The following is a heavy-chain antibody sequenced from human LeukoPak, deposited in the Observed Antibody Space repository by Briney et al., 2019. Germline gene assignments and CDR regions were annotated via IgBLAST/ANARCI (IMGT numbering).Heavy chain of an antibody. CDR1: GFTLSSYA. Sequence: AGTLRLSCAASGFTLSSYAMSWVRQAPGKGLEWVSAISGSGGSTYYADSVKGRFTISRDNSKNTLYLQMNSLRAEDTAVYYCAKDATDFGVAVVDYWGQGTLVTVSS. J-gene: IGHJ4*02. CDR3: AKDATDFGVAVVDY. CDR2: ISGSGGST. D-gene: IGHD6-19*01. V-gene: IGHV3-23*01.